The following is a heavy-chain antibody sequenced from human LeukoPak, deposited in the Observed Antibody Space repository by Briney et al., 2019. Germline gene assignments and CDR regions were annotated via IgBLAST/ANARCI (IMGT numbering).Heavy chain of an antibody. V-gene: IGHV3-73*01. D-gene: IGHD2/OR15-2a*01. Sequence: GGSLRLSCAASGFTFSGSAMHWVRQASGKGLEWVGRIRSKANSYATAYAASVKGRFTISRDDSKNTAYLQMNSLRAEDTAVYYCAKDFVRFYYGMDVWGQGTTVTVSS. J-gene: IGHJ6*02. CDR1: GFTFSGSA. CDR2: IRSKANSYAT. CDR3: AKDFVRFYYGMDV.